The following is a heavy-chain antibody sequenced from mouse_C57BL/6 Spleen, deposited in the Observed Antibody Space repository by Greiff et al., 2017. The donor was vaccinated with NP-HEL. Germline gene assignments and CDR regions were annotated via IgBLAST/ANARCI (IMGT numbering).Heavy chain of an antibody. CDR2: INPSSGYT. J-gene: IGHJ3*01. V-gene: IGHV1-4*01. CDR1: GYTFTSYT. Sequence: QVQLKESGAELARPGASVKMSCKASGYTFTSYTMHWVKQRPGQGLEWIGYINPSSGYTKYNQKFKDKATLTADKSSSTAYMQLSSLTSEDSAVYYCAKGDYDGFAYWGQGTLVTVSA. CDR3: AKGDYDGFAY. D-gene: IGHD2-4*01.